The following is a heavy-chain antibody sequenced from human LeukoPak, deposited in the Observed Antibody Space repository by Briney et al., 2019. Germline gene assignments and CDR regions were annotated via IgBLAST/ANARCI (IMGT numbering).Heavy chain of an antibody. Sequence: GGSLRLSCAAAGFTFSSYNMNWVRQAPGKGLEWVANINQDGSEKYYLDSVRGRFTISRDNAKNLLYLQMNSLRAEDTAVYYCARTDSGVIMLYTIRSAFWGQGTLVTVSS. CDR1: GFTFSSYN. CDR2: INQDGSEK. CDR3: ARTDSGVIMLYTIRSAF. D-gene: IGHD2-8*01. J-gene: IGHJ4*02. V-gene: IGHV3-7*01.